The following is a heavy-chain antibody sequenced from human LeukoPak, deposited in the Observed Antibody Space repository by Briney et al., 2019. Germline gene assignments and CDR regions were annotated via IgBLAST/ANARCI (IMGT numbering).Heavy chain of an antibody. CDR2: IYTRGST. CDR3: ARGVGGYCSGGSCYSGPNWFDP. CDR1: GGSTSSYY. V-gene: IGHV4-4*07. J-gene: IGHJ5*02. Sequence: KPSETLSLTCTVSGGSTSSYYWSWIRQPAGKGLEWIGRIYTRGSTNYNPSLQSRVTISVGTSKNHFSLKLSSVTAADTAVYYCARGVGGYCSGGSCYSGPNWFDPWGQGTLVTVSS. D-gene: IGHD2-15*01.